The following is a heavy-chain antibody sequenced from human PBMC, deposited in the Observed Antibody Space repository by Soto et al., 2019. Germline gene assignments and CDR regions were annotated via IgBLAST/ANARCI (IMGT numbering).Heavy chain of an antibody. CDR3: ARGKPSGYRFGPRNFFYYGLDV. Sequence: SETLSLTCAVYGGSFSDYHWSWIRQPPGKGLESIGEILHSGSTNYNLSLKSRVTISVDTSKKQFSLKVAPVTAADTAVDFCARGKPSGYRFGPRNFFYYGLDVWGPGTTVTVSS. CDR2: ILHSGST. CDR1: GGSFSDYH. D-gene: IGHD5-18*01. V-gene: IGHV4-34*01. J-gene: IGHJ6*02.